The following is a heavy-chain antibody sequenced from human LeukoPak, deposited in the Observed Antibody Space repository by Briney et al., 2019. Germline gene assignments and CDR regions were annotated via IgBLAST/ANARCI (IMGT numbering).Heavy chain of an antibody. V-gene: IGHV3-21*01. CDR1: GFTFSTYS. D-gene: IGHD1-26*01. J-gene: IGHJ4*02. CDR3: ARAGIVGATRLDY. Sequence: GGSLRLSCAVSGFTFSTYSMTWVGQAPGRGLEWVSSISRSSRNTYYTDSVKGRFTISRDNAKNSLYLQMSSLRAEDMAVYYCARAGIVGATRLDYWGQGTLVTVSS. CDR2: ISRSSRNT.